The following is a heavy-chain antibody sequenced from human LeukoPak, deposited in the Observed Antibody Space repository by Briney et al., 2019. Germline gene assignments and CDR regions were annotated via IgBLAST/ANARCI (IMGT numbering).Heavy chain of an antibody. V-gene: IGHV1-18*01. CDR2: ISAYNGNT. D-gene: IGHD5/OR15-5a*01. CDR1: GYTFTSYG. Sequence: ASVKVSCKASGYTFTSYGISWVRQAPGQGLEWMGWISAYNGNTNYAQKLQGRVTITTDTSTSTAYMELRSLRSDDTAVYYCARGLRSPDYYYYGMDVWGQGTTGTVSS. J-gene: IGHJ6*02. CDR3: ARGLRSPDYYYYGMDV.